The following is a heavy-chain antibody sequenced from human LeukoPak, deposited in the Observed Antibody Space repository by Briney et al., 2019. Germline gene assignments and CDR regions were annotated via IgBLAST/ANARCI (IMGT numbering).Heavy chain of an antibody. J-gene: IGHJ4*02. Sequence: GGSLRLSCAASGFTFSSYAMHWVRQAPGKGLEWVTVISYDGSNKYYADSVKGRFTISRDNSKNTLCLQMNSLRAEDTAVYYCARTPSSNWYYFDYWGQGTLVTVSS. V-gene: IGHV3-30-3*01. CDR3: ARTPSSNWYYFDY. CDR2: ISYDGSNK. D-gene: IGHD6-13*01. CDR1: GFTFSSYA.